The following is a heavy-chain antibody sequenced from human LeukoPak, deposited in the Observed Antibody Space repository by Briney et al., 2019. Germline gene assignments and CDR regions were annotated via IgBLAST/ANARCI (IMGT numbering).Heavy chain of an antibody. CDR3: ARNSGYAGFYFDQ. Sequence: SETLSLTCAVSGGSISSGGYSWSWIRQSPGKGLEWIGYIYQSGTTYYNPSLKSRLTISVDRSKNQFSLKLSSVTAADTAVYFCARNSGYAGFYFDQWGQGALVTVSS. J-gene: IGHJ4*02. CDR1: GGSISSGGYS. CDR2: IYQSGTT. D-gene: IGHD5-12*01. V-gene: IGHV4-30-2*06.